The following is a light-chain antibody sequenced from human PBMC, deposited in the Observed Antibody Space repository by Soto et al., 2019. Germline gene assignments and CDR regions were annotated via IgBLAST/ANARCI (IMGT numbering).Light chain of an antibody. V-gene: IGKV3-20*01. CDR3: QQYGSSLFT. CDR2: GAS. Sequence: EIVLTQSPGTLSLSPGERATLSCRASQSVSSSYLAWYQQKPGQAPRLLIYGASNRATGISDRFSGSGSGTDLTLTISRLEPEDFAVYYCQQYGSSLFTFGPGTKVDIK. J-gene: IGKJ3*01. CDR1: QSVSSSY.